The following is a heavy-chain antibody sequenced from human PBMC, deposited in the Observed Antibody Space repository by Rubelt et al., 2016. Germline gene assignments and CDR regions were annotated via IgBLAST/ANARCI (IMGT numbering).Heavy chain of an antibody. J-gene: IGHJ6*02. CDR2: INTNSGGT. V-gene: IGHV1-2*06. CDR3: AREGDYYYGMDV. CDR1: GYTFTGYY. D-gene: IGHD3-16*01. Sequence: QVQLVQSGAEVKKPGASVKVSCKASGYTFTGYYMHWVRQAPGQGLEWMGRINTNSGGTNYAQKFQCRVTRTRDTSISTAYMELCRLRSDDTAVYYCAREGDYYYGMDVWGQGTTVTGSS.